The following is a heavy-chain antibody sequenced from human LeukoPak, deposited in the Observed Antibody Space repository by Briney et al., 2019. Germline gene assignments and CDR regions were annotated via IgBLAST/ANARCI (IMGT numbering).Heavy chain of an antibody. D-gene: IGHD3-10*01. CDR2: ISSSSSYI. J-gene: IGHJ6*03. V-gene: IGHV3-21*01. Sequence: GGSLRLSCAASGFTFSSYSMNWVRQAPGKGLEWASSISSSSSYIYYADSVKGRFTISRDNAKNSLYLQMNSLRAEDTAVYYCARGDGFGEFYYYMDVWGKGTTVTISS. CDR3: ARGDGFGEFYYYMDV. CDR1: GFTFSSYS.